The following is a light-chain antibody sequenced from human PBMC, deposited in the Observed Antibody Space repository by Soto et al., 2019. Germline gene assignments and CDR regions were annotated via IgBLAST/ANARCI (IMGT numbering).Light chain of an antibody. CDR2: GAS. Sequence: IVLPQSPGTLSLSPGARATLSCRASQSVSSSYLAWYQQKPGQAPRLLIYGASSRATGIPDRFSGSGSGTDVTLTISRLEPEEFAVKYGQPYGNLLWTCGQRTKEEIK. CDR1: QSVSSSY. J-gene: IGKJ1*01. CDR3: QPYGNLLWT. V-gene: IGKV3-20*01.